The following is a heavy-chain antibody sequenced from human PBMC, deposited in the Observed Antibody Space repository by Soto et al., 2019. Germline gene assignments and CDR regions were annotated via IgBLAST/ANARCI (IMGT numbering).Heavy chain of an antibody. CDR1: GFAFNTYS. CDR3: VRDLGRYFRSGYMDL. V-gene: IGHV3-21*02. J-gene: IGHJ6*03. CDR2: FNEDSTYI. Sequence: EVQLVESGGGLVKPGGSLRLSCTASGFAFNTYSMNWVRQAPGKGLEWVSSFNEDSTYIYYADSLRGRITISRDNAKDSLFLQMNSLRPDDTAVYYCVRDLGRYFRSGYMDLWGDGATVTVSS. D-gene: IGHD3-9*01.